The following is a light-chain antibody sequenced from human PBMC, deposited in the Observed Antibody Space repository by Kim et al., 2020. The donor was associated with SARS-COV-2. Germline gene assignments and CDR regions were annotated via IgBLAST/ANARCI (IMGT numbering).Light chain of an antibody. V-gene: IGLV2-8*01. CDR1: SSDVGNYNY. CDR3: SSYAGSNNFV. J-gene: IGLJ1*01. Sequence: GQSVTLSCTGTSSDVGNYNYVSWYQQHPGKAPKLLIYEVNKRPSGVPDRFSGSKSGNTASLTVSGLQAEDEADYYCSSYAGSNNFVFGTGTKVTVL. CDR2: EVN.